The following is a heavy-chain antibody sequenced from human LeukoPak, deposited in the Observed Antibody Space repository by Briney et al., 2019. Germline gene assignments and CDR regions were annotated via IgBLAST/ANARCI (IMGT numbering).Heavy chain of an antibody. CDR3: ARFRWLIDN. J-gene: IGHJ4*02. D-gene: IGHD5-24*01. V-gene: IGHV4-39*07. Sequence: SQTLSLTCTVSGGSISRSSYYWGWIRQPPGKGLEWIGSIHYSGRTFYNPSLRSRLTISVDTSKNQFSLNLSSVTAADTAVYYCARFRWLIDNWGQGTLVTVSS. CDR2: IHYSGRT. CDR1: GGSISRSSYY.